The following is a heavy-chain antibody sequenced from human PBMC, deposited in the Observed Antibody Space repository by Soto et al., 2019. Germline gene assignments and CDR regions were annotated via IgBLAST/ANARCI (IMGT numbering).Heavy chain of an antibody. CDR1: GFTFSSYA. CDR3: AKVGGTSHPPIPVDY. V-gene: IGHV3-23*01. D-gene: IGHD2-2*02. CDR2: ISGSGGSTYYAHTST. Sequence: GGSLRLSCAASGFTFSSYAVNWLRQAPGKGLEWDSTISGSGGSTYYAHTSTYYADSVKGRFTISRDNSKNTLYLQMNSLRAEDTAVYYCAKVGGTSHPPIPVDYWGQGTLVTVSS. J-gene: IGHJ4*02.